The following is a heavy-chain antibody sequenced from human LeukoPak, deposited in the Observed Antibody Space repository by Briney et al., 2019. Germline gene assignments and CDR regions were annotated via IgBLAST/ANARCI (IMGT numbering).Heavy chain of an antibody. V-gene: IGHV4-39*07. D-gene: IGHD6-6*01. CDR2: IYYSGST. CDR1: GGSISSSSYY. J-gene: IGHJ4*02. CDR3: ARADRYSSSYGFDY. Sequence: SETLSLTCTVSGGSISSSSYYWGWIRQPPGKGLEWIGSIYYSGSTYYNPSLKSRVTISVDTSKNQFSLKLSSVTAADTAVYYCARADRYSSSYGFDYWGQGTLVTVPS.